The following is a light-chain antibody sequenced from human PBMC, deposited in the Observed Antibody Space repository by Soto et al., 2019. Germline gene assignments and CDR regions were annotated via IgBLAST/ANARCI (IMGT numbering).Light chain of an antibody. CDR1: SSDVGGYNY. CDR3: GTWDTSLSAGV. Sequence: QSVLTQPPSASGSPGQSVTISCTGSSSDVGGYNYVSWYQHLPGAAPRLLICDDNKRPSGIPDRFSGSKYGTSATLDITGLQTGDEADYYCGTWDTSLSAGVFGGGTKLTVL. V-gene: IGLV1-51*01. CDR2: DDN. J-gene: IGLJ3*02.